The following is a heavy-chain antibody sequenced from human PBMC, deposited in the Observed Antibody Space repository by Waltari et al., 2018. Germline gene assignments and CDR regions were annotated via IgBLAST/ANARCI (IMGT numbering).Heavy chain of an antibody. V-gene: IGHV3-30*18. J-gene: IGHJ6*02. CDR2: ISYDGSNK. D-gene: IGHD6-19*01. Sequence: QVQLVESGGGVVQPGRSLRLSCAAYGFTFSSYGMHWVRQAPGKGLEWVAVISYDGSNKYYADSVKGRFTISRDNSKNTLYLQMNSLRAEDTAVYYCAKDGSSGWYFYYYYGMDVWGQGTTVTVSS. CDR3: AKDGSSGWYFYYYYGMDV. CDR1: GFTFSSYG.